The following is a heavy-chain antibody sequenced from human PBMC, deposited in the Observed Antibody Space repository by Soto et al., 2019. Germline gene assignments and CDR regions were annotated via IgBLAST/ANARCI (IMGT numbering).Heavy chain of an antibody. CDR3: ARDIAKGGGREGFDY. CDR2: INPKSGGT. J-gene: IGHJ4*02. CDR1: GYTFTANY. V-gene: IGHV1-2*02. Sequence: ASVKVFCKASGYTFTANYRHWVRQAPGQGFEWMRWINPKSGGTRFQQKFQGRVTMTRDTSRTTGYMTLTRLTSDDTAVYYCARDIAKGGGREGFDYWGRG. D-gene: IGHD1-26*01.